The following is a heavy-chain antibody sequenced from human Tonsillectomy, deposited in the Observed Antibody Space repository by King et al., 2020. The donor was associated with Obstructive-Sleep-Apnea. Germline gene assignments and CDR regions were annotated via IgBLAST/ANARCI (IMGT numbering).Heavy chain of an antibody. CDR1: GFTFRSHG. Sequence: QVQLVESGGGVVQPGKSLRLSCAASGFTFRSHGMHWVRQLPGKGLEWVAVIWYDDSDKYYADSVKGRFTSSRDNSKNTLYLKMNNVRADDTAIYYCAKDGRGGAHEPFDRCGQGTLVTVPS. V-gene: IGHV3-33*06. CDR3: AKDGRGGAHEPFDR. D-gene: IGHD3-16*01. CDR2: IWYDDSDK. J-gene: IGHJ4*02.